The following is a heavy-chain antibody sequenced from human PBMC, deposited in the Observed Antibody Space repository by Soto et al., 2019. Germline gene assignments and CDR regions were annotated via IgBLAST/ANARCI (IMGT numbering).Heavy chain of an antibody. Sequence: GESLKISCNGSGYSFTIYWIGWVRQMPGKGLEWMGIIYPGDSDTRYSPSFQGQVTISADKSISTAYLQWSSLKASDTAMYYCARQGVSYYYGMDVWGQGTTVTVSS. J-gene: IGHJ6*02. CDR1: GYSFTIYW. V-gene: IGHV5-51*01. CDR3: ARQGVSYYYGMDV. CDR2: IYPGDSDT. D-gene: IGHD2-8*01.